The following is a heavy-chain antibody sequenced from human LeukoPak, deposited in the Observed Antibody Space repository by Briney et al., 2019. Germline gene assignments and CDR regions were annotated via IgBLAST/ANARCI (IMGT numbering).Heavy chain of an antibody. CDR1: GFTFSNYA. V-gene: IGHV3-23*01. J-gene: IGHJ4*02. CDR2: ISGSGGST. Sequence: GGSLGLSCAASGFTFSNYAMRWVRQAPGKGLEWVSGISGSGGSTYYADSVKGRFTISRDNSKNTLYLQMNSLRAEDTAVYYCTKGRAYYFDYWGQGTLVTVSS. CDR3: TKGRAYYFDY.